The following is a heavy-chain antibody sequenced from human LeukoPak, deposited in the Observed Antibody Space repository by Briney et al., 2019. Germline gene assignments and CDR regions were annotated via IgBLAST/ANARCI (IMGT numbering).Heavy chain of an antibody. CDR2: MYHSGNT. V-gene: IGHV4-4*02. J-gene: IGHJ4*02. Sequence: SETLSLTCAVSGVSLTSSNWWSWVRQPPGKGLEWIGEMYHSGNTNYNPSLKSRVTISVDTSKNQFSLKLSSVTAADTAVYYCARVGYFGSGNYYNDRGAFDYWGQGTLVTVSS. D-gene: IGHD3-10*01. CDR3: ARVGYFGSGNYYNDRGAFDY. CDR1: GVSLTSSNW.